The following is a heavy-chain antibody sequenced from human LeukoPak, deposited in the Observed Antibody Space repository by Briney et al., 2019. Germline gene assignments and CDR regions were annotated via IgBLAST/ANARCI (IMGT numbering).Heavy chain of an antibody. CDR3: ARDRVATDLFDY. Sequence: GXXXEWVSAISSTSRYIAYADAVKGRFTISTDNANNSLYLQMNSLRAEDTAVYYCARDRVATDLFDYWGQGTLVTVSS. V-gene: IGHV3-21*01. CDR2: ISSTSRYI. J-gene: IGHJ4*02.